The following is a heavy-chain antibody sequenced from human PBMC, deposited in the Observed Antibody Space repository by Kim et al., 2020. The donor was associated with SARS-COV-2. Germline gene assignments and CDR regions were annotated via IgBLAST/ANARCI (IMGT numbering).Heavy chain of an antibody. CDR3: AYRTGLDY. D-gene: IGHD7-27*01. CDR2: GGGR. Sequence: GGGRDYADSLKGRFTISRDNSKNTLYLQLNSLRVEDTAVYYCAYRTGLDYWGQGTLVTVSS. J-gene: IGHJ4*02. V-gene: IGHV3-23*01.